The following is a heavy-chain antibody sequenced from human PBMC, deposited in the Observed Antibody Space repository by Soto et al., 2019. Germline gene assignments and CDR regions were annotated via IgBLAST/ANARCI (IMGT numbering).Heavy chain of an antibody. CDR2: IIPIFGTA. Sequence: QVQLVQSGAEVKKPGSSVKVSCKASGGTFSSYAISWVRQAPGQGLEWMGGIIPIFGTANYAQKSQGRVTITAEESTRPAYMELSSLRSEDTAVDYCASRGRKPGAFDIWGQGTMVTVSS. CDR3: ASRGRKPGAFDI. J-gene: IGHJ3*02. V-gene: IGHV1-69*12. CDR1: GGTFSSYA. D-gene: IGHD3-10*01.